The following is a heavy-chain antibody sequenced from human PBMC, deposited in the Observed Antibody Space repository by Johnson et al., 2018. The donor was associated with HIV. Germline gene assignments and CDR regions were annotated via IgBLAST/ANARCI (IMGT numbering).Heavy chain of an antibody. J-gene: IGHJ3*02. D-gene: IGHD1-26*01. V-gene: IGHV3-53*01. CDR2: NYSGRST. Sequence: VQLVESGGGLIQPGGSLRLSCAASGFTVSINYISWVRQAPWQGLASVSVNYSGRSTYYADSVNGRFTISRDNSKHTLYLQMNSLRAEDTAVYYCATSHGSHGALDIWGQGTMVTVAS. CDR3: ATSHGSHGALDI. CDR1: GFTVSINY.